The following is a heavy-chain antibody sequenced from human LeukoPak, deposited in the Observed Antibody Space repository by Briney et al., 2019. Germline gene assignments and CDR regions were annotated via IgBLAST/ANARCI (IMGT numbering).Heavy chain of an antibody. CDR2: LYYSGTT. CDR3: ARHSVRYGLKPDFDY. Sequence: SETLSLTCTVSGXSISTFYWSWIRQPPGKGLEWIGYLYYSGTTNYNPSLKSRVTISVDTSKNQFSLKLSSVTAADTAVYYCARHSVRYGLKPDFDYWGQGTLVTVSS. V-gene: IGHV4-59*08. CDR1: GXSISTFY. J-gene: IGHJ4*02. D-gene: IGHD1-26*01.